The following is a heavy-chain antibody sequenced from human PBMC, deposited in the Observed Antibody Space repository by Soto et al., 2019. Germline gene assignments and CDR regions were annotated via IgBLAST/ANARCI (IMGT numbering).Heavy chain of an antibody. J-gene: IGHJ4*02. D-gene: IGHD6-13*01. CDR1: GGAISSSKW. Sequence: QVQLQESGPGLVKPSGTLSLTCAVSGGAISSSKWWRWVRQPPGKGLEWIGEIYQSGSTNYNPSLERQFRMSVDKSRIQFSLKLTSVSAADTAGYYCARAIATIAAAAIFDYWVQGTLVTVSS. CDR2: IYQSGST. V-gene: IGHV4-4*02. CDR3: ARAIATIAAAAIFDY.